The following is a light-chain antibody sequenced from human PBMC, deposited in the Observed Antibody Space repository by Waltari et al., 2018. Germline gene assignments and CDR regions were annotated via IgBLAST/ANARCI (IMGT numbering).Light chain of an antibody. V-gene: IGLV3-21*01. J-gene: IGLJ1*01. CDR1: DVGSYS. Sequence: YVLTQPPSVSVAPGNTATITCGGDDVGSYSVHWYQKKPGQAPALVIFYDNDRPSGVPERFSGSNSGNTATLTISRVEAGDEADYYCQVWETTRGHQGVFGPGTKVTVL. CDR2: YDN. CDR3: QVWETTRGHQGV.